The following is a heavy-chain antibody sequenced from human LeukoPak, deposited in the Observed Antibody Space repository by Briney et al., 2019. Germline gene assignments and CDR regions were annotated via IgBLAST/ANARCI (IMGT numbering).Heavy chain of an antibody. J-gene: IGHJ4*02. CDR2: ISSSGKA. D-gene: IGHD1-26*01. CDR1: GGSITTTDFD. CDR3: ARFKGGTGFDY. Sequence: PSDTLSLTCAVSGGSITTTDFDWAWIRQPPGQGFEWIATISSSGKAYYYPSLMSRVTISVDTTKNQFSLDVTSVTAADTGLFYCARFKGGTGFDYWGRGILVIVS. V-gene: IGHV4-39*01.